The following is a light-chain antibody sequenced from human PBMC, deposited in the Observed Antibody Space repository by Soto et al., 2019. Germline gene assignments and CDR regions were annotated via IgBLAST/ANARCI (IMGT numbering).Light chain of an antibody. CDR1: SGHSSYA. V-gene: IGLV4-69*01. Sequence: QLVLTQSPSASASLGASVKLTCTLSSGHSSYAIAWHQQQPEEGPRYLMKLNSDGSHSQGDGIPDRFSGSSAGAERYLTISSLQSEDEADYYCQTWGTGIVVFGGGTKLTVL. CDR2: LNSDGSH. J-gene: IGLJ2*01. CDR3: QTWGTGIVV.